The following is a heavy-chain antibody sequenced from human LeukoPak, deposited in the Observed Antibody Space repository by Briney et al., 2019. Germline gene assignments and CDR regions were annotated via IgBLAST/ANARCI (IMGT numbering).Heavy chain of an antibody. CDR2: IYGDDGK. CDR1: GFSLSTSGVG. J-gene: IGHJ4*02. CDR3: AHLEGGFSSDWYFQGFDY. D-gene: IGHD6-13*01. V-gene: IGHV2-5*02. Sequence: SGPTLVNPTQTLRLTCTFSGFSLSTSGVGVGWIRQPPGKALEWFALIYGDDGKRYSPSLKSRLTITKDPSKNQVVLRMTNMDPVDTATYYCAHLEGGFSSDWYFQGFDYWGQGILVTVS.